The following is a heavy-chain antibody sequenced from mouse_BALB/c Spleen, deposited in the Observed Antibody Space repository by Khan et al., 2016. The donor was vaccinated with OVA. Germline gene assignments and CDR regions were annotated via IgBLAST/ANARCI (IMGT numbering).Heavy chain of an antibody. CDR3: ASLAYYYDSEGFAY. Sequence: EVELVESGGDLVKPEGSLKLSCAASGFTFSTYGMSWVRQTPDKRLEWVATISSGGSYTYYPESVQGRFTISRDNAKNTLYLQMSSLKSEDTSMFYCASLAYYYDSEGFAYWGQGTLVTVSA. CDR1: GFTFSTYG. V-gene: IGHV5-6*01. CDR2: ISSGGSYT. D-gene: IGHD1-1*01. J-gene: IGHJ3*01.